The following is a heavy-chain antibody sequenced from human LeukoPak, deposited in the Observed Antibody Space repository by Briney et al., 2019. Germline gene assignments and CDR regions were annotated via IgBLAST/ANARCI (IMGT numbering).Heavy chain of an antibody. D-gene: IGHD4-11*01. CDR3: AKVPYDYSDYLSRKYFQH. CDR2: ISGSGGST. J-gene: IGHJ1*01. CDR1: GFTFSSYA. Sequence: GGSLRLSCAASGFTFSSYAMSGVRQAPGKGLEWVSAISGSGGSTYYADSVKGRFTISRDNSKNTLYLQMNSLRAEDTAVYYCAKVPYDYSDYLSRKYFQHWGQGTLVTVSS. V-gene: IGHV3-23*01.